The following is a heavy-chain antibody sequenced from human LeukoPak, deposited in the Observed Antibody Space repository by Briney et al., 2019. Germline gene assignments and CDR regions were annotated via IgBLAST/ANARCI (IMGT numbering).Heavy chain of an antibody. Sequence: ASVKVSCKASGYTFSRNAIHWVRQAPGQRLEWMGRINGDNGSTKYSQKFQGRVTVTRDTSASTAYMELSSLRSEDTAVYYCARVGSGRTLDYWGQGTLVTVSS. J-gene: IGHJ4*02. CDR3: ARVGSGRTLDY. CDR1: GYTFSRNA. CDR2: INGDNGST. V-gene: IGHV1-3*01. D-gene: IGHD6-19*01.